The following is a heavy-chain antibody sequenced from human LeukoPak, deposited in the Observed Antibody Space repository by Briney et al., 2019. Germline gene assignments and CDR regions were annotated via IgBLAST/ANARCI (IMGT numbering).Heavy chain of an antibody. D-gene: IGHD2-15*01. Sequence: GGSLRLSCAASGFTFSNYWMHWVRQAPGKGLVWVSRINSDGSSTTSADSVKGRFTISRDNAKNTLYLQMNSLRVEDTAVYYCAKGGAAVIDYWGQGTLVTVSS. CDR1: GFTFSNYW. CDR2: INSDGSST. V-gene: IGHV3-74*01. CDR3: AKGGAAVIDY. J-gene: IGHJ4*02.